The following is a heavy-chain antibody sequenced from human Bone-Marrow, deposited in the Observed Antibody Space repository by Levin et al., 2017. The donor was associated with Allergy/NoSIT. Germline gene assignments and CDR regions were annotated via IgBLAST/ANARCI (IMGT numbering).Heavy chain of an antibody. CDR2: IYYSGST. Sequence: LRLSCTVSGGSISSGGYYWSWIRQHPGKGLEWIGYIYYSGSTYYNPSLKSRVTISVDTSKNQFSLKLSSVTAADTAVYYCARMVDTAMADYWGQGTLVTVSS. J-gene: IGHJ4*02. V-gene: IGHV4-31*03. CDR1: GGSISSGGYY. CDR3: ARMVDTAMADY. D-gene: IGHD5-18*01.